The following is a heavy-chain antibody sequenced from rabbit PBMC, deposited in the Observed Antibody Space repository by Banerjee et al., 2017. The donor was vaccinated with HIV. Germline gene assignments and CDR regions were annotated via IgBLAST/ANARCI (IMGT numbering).Heavy chain of an antibody. J-gene: IGHJ4*01. D-gene: IGHD4-2*01. V-gene: IGHV1S40*01. CDR3: ERDDAGVIGWNFNL. Sequence: WVRQSPGKGLEWIGSIYTGDVCTFYASWVSFRSTISKTSSTTVTLKMTSLTAADTATYFCERDDAGVIGWNFNLWGQGTLVTV. CDR2: IYTGDVCT.